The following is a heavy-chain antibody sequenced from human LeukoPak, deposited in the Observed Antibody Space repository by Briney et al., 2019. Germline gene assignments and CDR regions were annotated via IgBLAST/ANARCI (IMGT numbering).Heavy chain of an antibody. D-gene: IGHD3-10*01. CDR2: ISISGSNI. J-gene: IGHJ4*02. CDR3: ARDCCGEWYFFDS. Sequence: GGSLRLSCAASGFTFSSYHINWVRQAPGKGLGWVSYISISGSNIYYADSVKGRFTISRDNAKNSLYLQMNSLRVEDTAVYYCARDCCGEWYFFDSWGQGTLITVSS. V-gene: IGHV3-48*03. CDR1: GFTFSSYH.